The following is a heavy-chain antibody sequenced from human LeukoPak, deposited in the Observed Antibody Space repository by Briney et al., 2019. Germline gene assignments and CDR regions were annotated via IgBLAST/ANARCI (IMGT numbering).Heavy chain of an antibody. CDR3: AKRGVVIRVDS. CDR1: GITLSNYG. CDR2: ISGSGGST. Sequence: GGSLRLSCAVSGITLSNYGMSWVRQAPGKGLEWVAGISGSGGSTNYADSVKGRFTISRDNRKNTLYPQMNSLRAEDTAVYFCAKRGVVIRVDSWGQGALVTVSS. D-gene: IGHD3-10*01. J-gene: IGHJ4*02. V-gene: IGHV3-23*01.